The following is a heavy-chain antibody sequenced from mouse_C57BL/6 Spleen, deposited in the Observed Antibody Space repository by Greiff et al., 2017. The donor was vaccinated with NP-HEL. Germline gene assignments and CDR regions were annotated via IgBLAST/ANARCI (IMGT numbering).Heavy chain of an antibody. CDR2: ISYDGSN. D-gene: IGHD4-1*01. V-gene: IGHV3-6*01. Sequence: EVQLQQSGPGLVKPSQSLSLTCSVTGYSITSGYYWNWIRQFPGNKLEWMGYISYDGSNNYNPSLKNRISITRDTSKNQFFLKLNSVTTEDTATYYCARGGLGPGVYFDYWGQGTTLTVSS. CDR3: ARGGLGPGVYFDY. CDR1: GYSITSGYY. J-gene: IGHJ2*01.